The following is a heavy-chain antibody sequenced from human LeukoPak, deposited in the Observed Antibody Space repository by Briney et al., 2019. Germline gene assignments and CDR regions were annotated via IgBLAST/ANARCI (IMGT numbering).Heavy chain of an antibody. D-gene: IGHD6-19*01. CDR2: ISRSGST. CDR1: GGSISTFY. J-gene: IGHJ5*02. Sequence: SETLSLTCTISGGSISTFYWSWIRQPAGKGLQWIGRISRSGSTNYNPSLKSRVTMAVDTSKDQFSLRLSSATAADTAVYYCARDFKVAGFDPWGQGTLVTVSS. CDR3: ARDFKVAGFDP. V-gene: IGHV4-4*07.